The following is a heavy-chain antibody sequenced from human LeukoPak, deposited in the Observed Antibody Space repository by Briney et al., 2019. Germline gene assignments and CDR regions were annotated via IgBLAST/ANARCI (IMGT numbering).Heavy chain of an antibody. D-gene: IGHD2-15*01. CDR3: ASVGYCSGGSCPARYYFDS. Sequence: SETLSLTCAVYGGSFSGYYWNWIRQPPGKGLEWIGEINHSGSTNYNPSLKSRVTISVDTSKNQFSLKLSSVTAADTAVYYCASVGYCSGGSCPARYYFDSWGQGTLVTVSS. J-gene: IGHJ4*02. CDR1: GGSFSGYY. CDR2: INHSGST. V-gene: IGHV4-34*01.